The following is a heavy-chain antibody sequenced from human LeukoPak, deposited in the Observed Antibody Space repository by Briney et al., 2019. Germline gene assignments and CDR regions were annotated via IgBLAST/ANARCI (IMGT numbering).Heavy chain of an antibody. CDR3: ARFSLDIVVVPAAQEAFDY. D-gene: IGHD2-2*03. CDR1: GFTFSSYS. V-gene: IGHV3-21*01. CDR2: ISSSSSYI. J-gene: IGHJ4*02. Sequence: GESLRLSCAASGFTFSSYSMNWVRQAPGKGLEWVSSISSSSSYIYYADSVKGRFTISRDNAKNSLYLQMNSLRAEDTAVYYCARFSLDIVVVPAAQEAFDYWGQGTLVTVSS.